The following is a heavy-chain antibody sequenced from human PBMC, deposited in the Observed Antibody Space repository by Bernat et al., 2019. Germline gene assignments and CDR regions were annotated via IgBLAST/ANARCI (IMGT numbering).Heavy chain of an antibody. D-gene: IGHD4-17*01. V-gene: IGHV1-46*01. J-gene: IGHJ4*02. CDR1: GDTFSSDY. CDR2: INPYGGST. Sequence: QVQLVQSGAEVKKPGASVKASCKTSGDTFSSDYMHWVRHAPGQGLEWLGIINPYGGSTSYAQKFQGRVTMTRDTSTSTVYMDLGSLRSDDTAVYFCARAEYGDSPFDYWGQGTQVTVSS. CDR3: ARAEYGDSPFDY.